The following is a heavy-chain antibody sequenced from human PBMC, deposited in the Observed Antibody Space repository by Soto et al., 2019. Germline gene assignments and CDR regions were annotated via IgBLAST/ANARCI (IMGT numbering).Heavy chain of an antibody. CDR1: GYTLTALS. CDR3: ATGIIVGAPTFDY. CDR2: FDPEDGET. Sequence: ASVKVSCKVSGYTLTALSMHWVRQAPGKGLEWMGGFDPEDGETIYAQKFQGRVTMTEDTSTDTAYMELSSLRSEDTAVYYCATGIIVGAPTFDYWGQGTLVTVSS. D-gene: IGHD1-26*01. V-gene: IGHV1-24*01. J-gene: IGHJ4*02.